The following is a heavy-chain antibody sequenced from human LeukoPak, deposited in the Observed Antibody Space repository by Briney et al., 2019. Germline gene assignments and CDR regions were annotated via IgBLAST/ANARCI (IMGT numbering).Heavy chain of an antibody. D-gene: IGHD3-22*01. V-gene: IGHV4-38-2*02. J-gene: IGHJ4*02. CDR3: AKYYYDTSGYYSYYFDY. CDR1: GYSITSGSY. CDR2: IYHTGTT. Sequence: SETLSLTCIVSGYSITSGSYWGWIRQPPGKGLEWIGTIYHTGTTYYNPSLKSRVTISLDTSKNQFSLKLSSMTAADTAVYYCAKYYYDTSGYYSYYFDYWGQGTLVTVSS.